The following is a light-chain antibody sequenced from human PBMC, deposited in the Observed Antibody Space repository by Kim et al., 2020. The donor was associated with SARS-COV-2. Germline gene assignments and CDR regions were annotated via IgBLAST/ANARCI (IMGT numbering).Light chain of an antibody. CDR1: SSDVGGYNY. CDR3: CSYAGSNIVV. V-gene: IGLV2-8*01. CDR2: EVS. J-gene: IGLJ2*01. Sequence: QSALTQPPSASGSPGQSVTISCTGTSSDVGGYNYVSWYQQHPGKAPKLMIFEVSERPSGVPDRFSCSKSGNTASLTVPGPQAEDEADYCCCSYAGSNIVVFGRGTKLTVL.